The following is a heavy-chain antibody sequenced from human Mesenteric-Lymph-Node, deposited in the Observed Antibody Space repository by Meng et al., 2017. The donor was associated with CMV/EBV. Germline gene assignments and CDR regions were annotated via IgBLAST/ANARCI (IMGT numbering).Heavy chain of an antibody. CDR3: ARHSQYYYDSSGNYYVLDF. D-gene: IGHD3-22*01. CDR1: GYAFSAYW. J-gene: IGHJ4*02. Sequence: KVSCKGSGYAFSAYWIGWVRQMPGKGLEWMRIIYPGDSESRYSPSFQGQVTISADKSISTAYLQWNSLRASDTAMYYCARHSQYYYDSSGNYYVLDFWGQGTPVTVSS. CDR2: IYPGDSES. V-gene: IGHV5-51*01.